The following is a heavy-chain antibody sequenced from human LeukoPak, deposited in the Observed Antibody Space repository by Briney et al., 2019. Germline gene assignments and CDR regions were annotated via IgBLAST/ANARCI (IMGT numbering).Heavy chain of an antibody. CDR2: ISSSSSYI. Sequence: GGSLRLSCAASGFTFSSYSMNWVRQAPGKGLEWVSSISSSSSYIYYADSVKGRFTISRDNAKNSLYLQMNSLRAEDTGVYYCARVAGCSGGSCSYYYGMDVWGQGTTVTVSS. CDR1: GFTFSSYS. CDR3: ARVAGCSGGSCSYYYGMDV. V-gene: IGHV3-21*01. J-gene: IGHJ6*02. D-gene: IGHD2-15*01.